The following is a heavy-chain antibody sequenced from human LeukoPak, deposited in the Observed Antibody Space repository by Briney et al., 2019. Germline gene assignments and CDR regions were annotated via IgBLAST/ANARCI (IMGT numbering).Heavy chain of an antibody. Sequence: AGGSLRLSCAASGIAVSSNYMSWVRQAPGRGLEWVSVLYTGGTTYYADSVKRRFTISRDDSKNTLYLQMNSLRVEDTAVYYCVAPHADYVSGYDYWGRGTLVTVSS. V-gene: IGHV3-53*05. D-gene: IGHD4-17*01. J-gene: IGHJ4*02. CDR3: VAPHADYVSGYDY. CDR2: LYTGGTT. CDR1: GIAVSSNY.